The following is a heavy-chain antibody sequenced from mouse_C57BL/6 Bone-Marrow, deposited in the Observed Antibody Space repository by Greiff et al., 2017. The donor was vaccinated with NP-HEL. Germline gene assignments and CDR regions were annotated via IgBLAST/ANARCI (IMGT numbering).Heavy chain of an antibody. J-gene: IGHJ3*01. V-gene: IGHV1-7*01. D-gene: IGHD1-1*01. CDR1: GYTFTSYW. CDR2: INPSSGYT. Sequence: VQLQQSGAELAKPGASVKLSCKASGYTFTSYWMHWVNQRPGQGLEWIGYINPSSGYTKYNQKFKDKATLTADKSSSTAYMQLSSLTYEDSAVXYGAGGDYGSAAYWGKGTLVTVSA. CDR3: AGGDYGSAAY.